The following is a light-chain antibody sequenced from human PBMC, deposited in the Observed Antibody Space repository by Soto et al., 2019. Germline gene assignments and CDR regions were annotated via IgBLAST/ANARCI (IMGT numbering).Light chain of an antibody. Sequence: QSVLTQPASVSGSPGQSITISCTGTSSDVGSYNLVSWYQQHPGKAPKLMIYEVSKRPSGVSNRFSGSKSGNTASLTISGLQAEDEADYYCCSYAGSSTLYVFGTGPTLTVL. J-gene: IGLJ1*01. CDR2: EVS. CDR3: CSYAGSSTLYV. CDR1: SSDVGSYNL. V-gene: IGLV2-23*02.